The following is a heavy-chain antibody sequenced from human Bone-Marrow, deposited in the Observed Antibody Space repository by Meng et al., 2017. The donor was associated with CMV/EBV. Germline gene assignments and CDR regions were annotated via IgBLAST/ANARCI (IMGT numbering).Heavy chain of an antibody. CDR1: GYTFTGYY. J-gene: IGHJ6*02. CDR3: ASGGNPAGYYYGMEV. CDR2: INPNSGGT. V-gene: IGHV1-2*02. Sequence: ASVKVSCKASGYTFTGYYMHWVRQAPGQGLEWMGWINPNSGGTNYAQKFQGRVTMTRDTSISTAYMELSRLRSDDTAVYYCASGGNPAGYYYGMEVWGRGTTVTVSS. D-gene: IGHD4-23*01.